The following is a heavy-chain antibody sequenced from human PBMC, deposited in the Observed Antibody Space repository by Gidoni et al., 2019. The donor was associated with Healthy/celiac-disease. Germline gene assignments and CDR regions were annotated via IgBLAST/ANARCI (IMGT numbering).Heavy chain of an antibody. Sequence: QVQLVESGGGVVQPGRSLRLSCAASGFTFSSYGMHWVRQAPGTGLEWVAVISYDGSNKYYADSVKGRFTISRDNSKNTLYLQMNSLRAEDTAVYYCAKSGGCSSTSCPTYYYGMDVWGQGTTVTVSS. J-gene: IGHJ6*02. CDR1: GFTFSSYG. D-gene: IGHD2-2*01. V-gene: IGHV3-30*18. CDR3: AKSGGCSSTSCPTYYYGMDV. CDR2: ISYDGSNK.